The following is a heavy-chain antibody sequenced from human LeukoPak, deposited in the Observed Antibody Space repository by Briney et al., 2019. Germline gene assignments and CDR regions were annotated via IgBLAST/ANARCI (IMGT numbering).Heavy chain of an antibody. CDR2: IKWDASQN. Sequence: GGSLRLSCAASGSTFSTFWMSWLRQAPGKGLEWVANIKWDASQNYYVDSVKGRFTISRDNAKNSVFLQMNSLRAEDTAVYYCAREDKYGFDIWGLGTMVTVSS. V-gene: IGHV3-7*04. CDR1: GSTFSTFW. CDR3: AREDKYGFDI. J-gene: IGHJ3*02.